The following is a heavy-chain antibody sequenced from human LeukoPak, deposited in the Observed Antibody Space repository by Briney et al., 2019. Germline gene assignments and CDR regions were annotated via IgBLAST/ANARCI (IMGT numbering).Heavy chain of an antibody. V-gene: IGHV4-4*07. CDR2: IYTSGST. Sequence: SETLSLTCTVSGGSISSYYWSWIRQPAGKGLEWIGRIYTSGSTNYNPSLKSRVTMSVDTSKNQFSLKLSSVTAADTAVYYCARDDHSSGKSGDAFGIWGQGTMVTVSS. CDR1: GGSISSYY. CDR3: ARDDHSSGKSGDAFGI. D-gene: IGHD3-22*01. J-gene: IGHJ3*02.